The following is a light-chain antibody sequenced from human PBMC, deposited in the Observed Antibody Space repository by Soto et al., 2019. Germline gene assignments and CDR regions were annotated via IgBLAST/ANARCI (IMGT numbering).Light chain of an antibody. CDR2: DVS. V-gene: IGLV2-14*01. CDR3: SSYTSSSTLGV. CDR1: SSDVGGYNY. J-gene: IGLJ1*01. Sequence: QSVLTQPASLSGSPGQSITISCTGTSSDVGGYNYVSWYQQHPGKAPKLMIYDVSNRPSGVSNRFSGPKSGNAASLTISGLQAEDEADYYCSSYTSSSTLGVFGTGTKVT.